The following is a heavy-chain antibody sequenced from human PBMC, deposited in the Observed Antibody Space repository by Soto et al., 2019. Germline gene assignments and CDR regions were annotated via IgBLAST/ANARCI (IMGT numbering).Heavy chain of an antibody. V-gene: IGHV1-69*01. CDR2: IIPIFGTA. D-gene: IGHD4-17*01. Sequence: QVQLVQSGAEVKKPGSSVKVSCKASGGTFSSYAISWVRQAPGQGLEWMGGIIPIFGTANYAQKFQGRVTMTAEETTSKAYIELSRLRAEETAVYYCARAQSPHDYGDVSCWGQGTLVSVSS. CDR3: ARAQSPHDYGDVSC. J-gene: IGHJ4*02. CDR1: GGTFSSYA.